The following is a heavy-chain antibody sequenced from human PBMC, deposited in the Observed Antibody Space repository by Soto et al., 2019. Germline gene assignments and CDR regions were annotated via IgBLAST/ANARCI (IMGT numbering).Heavy chain of an antibody. CDR2: IYYSGST. V-gene: IGHV4-59*01. CDR1: GGSISSYY. D-gene: IGHD1-26*01. J-gene: IGHJ4*02. Sequence: SETLSLTCTVSGGSISSYYWSWIRQPPGKGLEWIGYIYYSGSTNYNPSLKSRVTISVDTSKNQFSLKLSSVTAADTAVYYCARVTGDHELFAYWGQGTLVTVSS. CDR3: ARVTGDHELFAY.